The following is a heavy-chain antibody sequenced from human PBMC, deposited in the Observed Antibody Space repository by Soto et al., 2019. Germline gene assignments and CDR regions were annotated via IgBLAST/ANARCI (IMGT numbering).Heavy chain of an antibody. CDR2: IKQDGSEK. Sequence: ALRLSCAASGFTFSSYWMSWVRQAPGKGLEWVANIKQDGSEKYYVDSVKGRFTISRDNAKNSLYLQMNSLRAEDTAVYYCAREKYSSSSFRFGYYYYYGMDVWGQGTTVTVSS. J-gene: IGHJ6*02. D-gene: IGHD6-6*01. CDR1: GFTFSSYW. V-gene: IGHV3-7*01. CDR3: AREKYSSSSFRFGYYYYYGMDV.